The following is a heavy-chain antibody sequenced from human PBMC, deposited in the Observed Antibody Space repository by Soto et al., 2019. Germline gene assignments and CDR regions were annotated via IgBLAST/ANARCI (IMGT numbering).Heavy chain of an antibody. CDR1: GGSISSYY. V-gene: IGHV4-59*01. CDR3: AREVGSSWHNWFDP. CDR2: IYYSGST. J-gene: IGHJ5*02. D-gene: IGHD6-13*01. Sequence: SETLSLTCTVSGGSISSYYWSWIRQPPGKGLEWIGYIYYSGSTNYNPSLKSRVTISVDASKNQFSLKLSSVTAADTAVYYCAREVGSSWHNWFDPWGQGTLVTVSS.